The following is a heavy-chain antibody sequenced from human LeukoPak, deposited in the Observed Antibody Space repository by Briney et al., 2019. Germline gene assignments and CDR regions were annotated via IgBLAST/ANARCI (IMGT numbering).Heavy chain of an antibody. CDR1: GGSISSSSYY. D-gene: IGHD4-23*01. Sequence: SETLSLTCTVSGGSISSSSYYWGWIRQPPGKGLEWIGSIYYSGSTYYNPSLKSRVTISVDTSKNQFSLKLSSVTAADTAVYYCARDMGNGGGNIWGQGTMVTVSS. CDR2: IYYSGST. J-gene: IGHJ3*02. V-gene: IGHV4-39*02. CDR3: ARDMGNGGGNI.